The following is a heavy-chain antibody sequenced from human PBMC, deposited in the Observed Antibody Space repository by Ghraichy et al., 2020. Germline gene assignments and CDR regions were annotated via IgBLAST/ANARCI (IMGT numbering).Heavy chain of an antibody. CDR1: GGSFSGYY. Sequence: SETLSLTCAVYGGSFSGYYWSWIRQPPGKGLEWIGEINHSGSTNYNPSLKSRVTISVDTSKNQFSLKLSSVTAADTAVYYCARDRFAGRAKDAFDIWGQGTMVTVSS. J-gene: IGHJ3*02. V-gene: IGHV4-34*01. CDR3: ARDRFAGRAKDAFDI. D-gene: IGHD3-16*01. CDR2: INHSGST.